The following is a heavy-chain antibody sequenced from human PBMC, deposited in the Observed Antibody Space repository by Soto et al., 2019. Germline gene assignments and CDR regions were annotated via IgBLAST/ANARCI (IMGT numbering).Heavy chain of an antibody. CDR3: ARESEDLTSNFDY. CDR1: GFTFTRYS. J-gene: IGHJ4*02. Sequence: KIGGSLRLSCAASGFTFTRYSMNWVRQAPGKGLEWVSSISSTTNYIYYGDSMKGRFTISRDNAKNSLYLEMNSLRAEDTAVYYCARESEDLTSNFDYWGQGTLVTVSS. V-gene: IGHV3-21*06. CDR2: ISSTTNYI.